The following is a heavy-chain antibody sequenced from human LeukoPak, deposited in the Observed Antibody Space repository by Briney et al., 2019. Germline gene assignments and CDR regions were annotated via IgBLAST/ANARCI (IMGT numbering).Heavy chain of an antibody. CDR1: GGTFSSYA. Sequence: ASVKVSCKASGGTFSSYAISWVRQAPGQGLEWMGGIIPLFGTANYAQKFQGRVTITADESTSTAYLELSRLRFEDTAVYYCAREWNYKSNGYFYYYWGQGTLVTVSS. V-gene: IGHV1-69*13. J-gene: IGHJ4*02. CDR3: AREWNYKSNGYFYYY. CDR2: IIPLFGTA. D-gene: IGHD3-22*01.